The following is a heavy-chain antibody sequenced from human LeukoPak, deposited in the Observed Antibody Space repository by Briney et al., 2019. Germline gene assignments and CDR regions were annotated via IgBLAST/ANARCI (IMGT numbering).Heavy chain of an antibody. CDR2: IYYSGST. CDR1: GGSISSGDYY. D-gene: IGHD2-2*02. J-gene: IGHJ1*01. CDR3: ARLTVVPAAIGA. Sequence: KSSESLSLTCTVSGGSISSGDYYWSWIRQPPGKGLEWIGYIYYSGSTYYNPSLKSRVTISVDTSKNQFSLKLSSVTAADTAVYYCARLTVVPAAIGAWGQGTLVTVSS. V-gene: IGHV4-30-4*08.